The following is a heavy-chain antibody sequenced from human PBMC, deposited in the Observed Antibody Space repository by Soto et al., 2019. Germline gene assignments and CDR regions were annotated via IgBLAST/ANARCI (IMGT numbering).Heavy chain of an antibody. CDR3: ARGLGDSSGYFYFDS. D-gene: IGHD3-22*01. CDR2: INPILGTP. V-gene: IGHV1-69*01. Sequence: QVQLVQSGAEVKKPGSSVNVSCQASGGIFRSFAMTWLRQAPGQGLEWLGGINPILGTPNYAQNFRDRLTIVADESTSTAYMLLSSLRSDDTALYFCARGLGDSSGYFYFDSWGQGTRVTVSS. CDR1: GGIFRSFA. J-gene: IGHJ4*02.